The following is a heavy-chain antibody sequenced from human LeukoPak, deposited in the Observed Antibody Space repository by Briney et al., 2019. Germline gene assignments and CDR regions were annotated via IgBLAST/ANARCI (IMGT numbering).Heavy chain of an antibody. Sequence: PSETLSLTCAVYGGSFNGFYWSWIRQPPGKGLEWIGEINHSGSTTYNPSLKSRVTISADTSKNQFSLSLSSLTAADTAVYYCAGWVDSQWLSWGHYFDYWGQGTLVTVSS. CDR3: AGWVDSQWLSWGHYFDY. CDR1: GGSFNGFY. CDR2: INHSGST. V-gene: IGHV4-34*01. D-gene: IGHD6-19*01. J-gene: IGHJ4*02.